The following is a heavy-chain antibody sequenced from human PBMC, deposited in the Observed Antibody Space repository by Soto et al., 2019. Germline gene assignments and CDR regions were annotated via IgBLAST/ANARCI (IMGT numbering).Heavy chain of an antibody. D-gene: IGHD3-16*01. CDR2: IYYSGRT. J-gene: IGHJ4*02. Sequence: QVQLQESGPGLVKPSQTLSLTCTVSGGSISSGGYYWSWIRQHPGKGLEWIGYIYYSGRTYYNPSLKSRVTISVDTSKNQFSLKLRSVTAVDTAVYYCARGFVSDYFWGSFNYFDYWCQQTLVTVSS. CDR1: GGSISSGGYY. CDR3: ARGFVSDYFWGSFNYFDY. V-gene: IGHV4-31*03.